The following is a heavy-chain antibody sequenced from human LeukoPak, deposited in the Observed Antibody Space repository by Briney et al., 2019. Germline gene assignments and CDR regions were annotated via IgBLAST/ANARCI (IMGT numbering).Heavy chain of an antibody. V-gene: IGHV1-46*01. J-gene: IGHJ4*02. CDR1: GYTFTSYY. Sequence: ASVKVSCRASGYTFTSYYMHWVRQAPGQGLEWMGIINPSGGSTSYAQKFQGRVTMTRDSSTSTVYMELSSLRSEDTAVYYCARDGLRWVYDSSGYNYFDYWGQGTLVTVSS. CDR2: INPSGGST. CDR3: ARDGLRWVYDSSGYNYFDY. D-gene: IGHD3-22*01.